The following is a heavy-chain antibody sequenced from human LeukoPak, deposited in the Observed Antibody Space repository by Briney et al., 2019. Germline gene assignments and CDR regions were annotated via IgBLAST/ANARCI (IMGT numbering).Heavy chain of an antibody. D-gene: IGHD3-16*01. V-gene: IGHV4-38-2*01. J-gene: IGHJ3*01. CDR2: ISQTENS. CDR3: ARFDYVWGSGNHGMDAFDL. CDR1: GFSISNGFS. Sequence: PSETLSPTCGVSGFSISNGFSWGWIRQPPGKGLEWIGSISQTENSYNNPSLKSRVTISVDTSKNQFSLKLTSVTAADTAVYYCARFDYVWGSGNHGMDAFDLWGQGTMVTVSS.